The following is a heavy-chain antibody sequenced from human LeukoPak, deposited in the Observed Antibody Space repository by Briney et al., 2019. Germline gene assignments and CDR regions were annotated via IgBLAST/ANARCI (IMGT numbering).Heavy chain of an antibody. J-gene: IGHJ4*02. CDR2: IRSKAYGGTT. CDR1: GFTFGDYA. CDR3: TRGGWFGELGDFDY. Sequence: KPGRSLRLSCTASGFTFGDYAMSWFRQAPGKGLEWVGFIRSKAYGGTTEYAASVKGRFTISRDDSKSIAYLQMNSLKTEDTAVYYCTRGGWFGELGDFDYWGQGTLVTASS. V-gene: IGHV3-49*05. D-gene: IGHD3-10*01.